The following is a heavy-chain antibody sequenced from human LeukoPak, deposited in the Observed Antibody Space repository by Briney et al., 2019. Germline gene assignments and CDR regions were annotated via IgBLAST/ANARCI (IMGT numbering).Heavy chain of an antibody. CDR2: IYSGGTT. Sequence: GGSLRLSCAASGFTVSSNYMSWVRQAPGKGLEWVSVIYSGGTTYYADSVKGRFTISRDNSKNTLYLQMNSLRAEDTAVYYCASGIAAGHYFDYWGQGTLVTVSS. D-gene: IGHD6-13*01. J-gene: IGHJ4*02. CDR3: ASGIAAGHYFDY. V-gene: IGHV3-53*01. CDR1: GFTVSSNY.